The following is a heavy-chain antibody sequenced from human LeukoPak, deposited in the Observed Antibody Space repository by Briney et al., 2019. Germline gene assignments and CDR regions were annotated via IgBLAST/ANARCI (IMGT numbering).Heavy chain of an antibody. D-gene: IGHD3-10*01. CDR2: INHSGST. V-gene: IGHV4-34*01. Sequence: KASETLSLTCAVYGGSFSGYYWSWIRQPPGKGLEWIGEINHSGSTNYNPSLKSRVTISVDTSKNQFSLKLSSVTAADTAVYYCARGSTYYGSGSYYRTQYYYYGMDVWGQGTTVTVSS. J-gene: IGHJ6*02. CDR3: ARGSTYYGSGSYYRTQYYYYGMDV. CDR1: GGSFSGYY.